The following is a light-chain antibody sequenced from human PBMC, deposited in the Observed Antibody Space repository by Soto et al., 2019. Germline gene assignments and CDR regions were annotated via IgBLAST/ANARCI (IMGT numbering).Light chain of an antibody. Sequence: QSALTQPASVSGAHGQSITISCTGTSNDFGGYNYVSWYQQPPGKAPKLMIYDVSNRPSGVSNRFFGSKSGNTASLTISGLQADDEADYYCSSYTGSDVVVFGGGTKLTVL. V-gene: IGLV2-14*01. J-gene: IGLJ2*01. CDR2: DVS. CDR1: SNDFGGYNY. CDR3: SSYTGSDVVV.